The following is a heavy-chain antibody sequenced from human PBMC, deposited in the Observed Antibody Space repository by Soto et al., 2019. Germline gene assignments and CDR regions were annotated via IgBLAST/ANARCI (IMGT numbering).Heavy chain of an antibody. Sequence: EVQLVESGGGLVKPGGSLRLSCAAAGFTFSSYSMNWVRQAPGKGLEWVSSISSSSSYIYYADSVKGRFTISRDNAKNSLYLQMNSLRAEDTAMYYCARGPPYYYDSSGPIDAFDIWGQGTMVTVSS. CDR1: GFTFSSYS. V-gene: IGHV3-21*01. D-gene: IGHD3-22*01. J-gene: IGHJ3*02. CDR3: ARGPPYYYDSSGPIDAFDI. CDR2: ISSSSSYI.